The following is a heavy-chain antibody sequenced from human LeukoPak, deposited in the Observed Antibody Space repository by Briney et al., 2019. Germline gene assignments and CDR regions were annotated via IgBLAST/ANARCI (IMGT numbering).Heavy chain of an antibody. J-gene: IGHJ4*02. D-gene: IGHD6-19*01. CDR3: ARDLRIAVAGPFDY. CDR2: ISAYNGNT. Sequence: ASVKVSCKASGYTFTSYGISWVRQAPGQGREWMGWISAYNGNTNYAQKLQGRVTMTTDTSTSTAYMELRSLRSDDTAVYYCARDLRIAVAGPFDYWGQGTLVTVSS. CDR1: GYTFTSYG. V-gene: IGHV1-18*01.